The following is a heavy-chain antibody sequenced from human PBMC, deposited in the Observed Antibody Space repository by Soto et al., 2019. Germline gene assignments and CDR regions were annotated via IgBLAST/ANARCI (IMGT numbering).Heavy chain of an antibody. CDR3: ARLEWLSLAAWFDP. Sequence: GESLKNSCKGSGYNFTNYWIGWVRQMPGKGLEWMGMIYPDDSDTKYSPSFQGQVTFSADKSINTAYLQWSSLKASDTAIYYCARLEWLSLAAWFDPWGQGTLVTVSS. V-gene: IGHV5-51*01. D-gene: IGHD3-3*01. CDR1: GYNFTNYW. J-gene: IGHJ5*02. CDR2: IYPDDSDT.